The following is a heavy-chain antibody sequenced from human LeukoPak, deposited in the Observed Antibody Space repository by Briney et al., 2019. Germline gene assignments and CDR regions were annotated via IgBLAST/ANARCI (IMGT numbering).Heavy chain of an antibody. CDR1: GYTLTELS. J-gene: IGHJ5*02. D-gene: IGHD7-27*01. Sequence: ASVKVSCKVSGYTLTELSMHWVRQAPGKGLEWMGGFDPEDGETIYAQKFQGRVTMTEDTSTDTAYMELSSLRSEDTAVYYCARQGSLGTWFDPWGQGTLVIVSS. CDR2: FDPEDGET. CDR3: ARQGSLGTWFDP. V-gene: IGHV1-24*01.